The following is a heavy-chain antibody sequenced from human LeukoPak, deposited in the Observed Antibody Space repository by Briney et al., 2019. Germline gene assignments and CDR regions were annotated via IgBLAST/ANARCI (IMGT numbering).Heavy chain of an antibody. Sequence: GGSLRHSCTASGFTFNNYAMSWVRQAPGRGLEWVSSLSASGGGTYFADSVKGRFTVSRDNSNGTMSLQMDNLRVEDTAIYYCAKNRRIPAAGVTLYYFDYWGQGTLVTVSS. CDR3: AKNRRIPAAGVTLYYFDY. V-gene: IGHV3-23*01. D-gene: IGHD6-13*01. CDR2: LSASGGGT. CDR1: GFTFNNYA. J-gene: IGHJ4*02.